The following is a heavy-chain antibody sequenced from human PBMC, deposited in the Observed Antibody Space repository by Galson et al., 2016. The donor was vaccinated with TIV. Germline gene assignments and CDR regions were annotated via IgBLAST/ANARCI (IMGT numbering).Heavy chain of an antibody. J-gene: IGHJ6*03. Sequence: SVKVSCKAAGYTFINYEINWVRQATGQGLEWMGWMNPNSGNRAYAQKFQGRVILTRDTSTSTVYMTLSSVRSEDTAVFYCARGEFHRYYDMDVWGKGTTVTVSS. CDR3: ARGEFHRYYDMDV. V-gene: IGHV1-8*02. D-gene: IGHD3-10*01. CDR1: GYTFINYE. CDR2: MNPNSGNR.